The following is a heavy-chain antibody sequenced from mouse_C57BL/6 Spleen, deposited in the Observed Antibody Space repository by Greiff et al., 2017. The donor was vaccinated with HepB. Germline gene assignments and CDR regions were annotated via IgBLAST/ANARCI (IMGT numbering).Heavy chain of an antibody. Sequence: VKLQQPGAELVRPGSSVKLSCKASGYTFTSYWMHWVKQRPIQGLEWIGNIDPSDSETHYNQKFKDKATLTVDKSSSTAYMQVRSLTSEYSAVYYCASKGYYGSSYVVDWYFDVWGTGTTVTVSS. CDR2: IDPSDSET. CDR1: GYTFTSYW. J-gene: IGHJ1*03. D-gene: IGHD1-1*01. CDR3: ASKGYYGSSYVVDWYFDV. V-gene: IGHV1-52*01.